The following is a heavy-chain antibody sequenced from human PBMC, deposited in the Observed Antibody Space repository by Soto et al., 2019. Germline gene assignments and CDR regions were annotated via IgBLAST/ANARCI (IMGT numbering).Heavy chain of an antibody. Sequence: ASVKVSCKASGYTFNTYGISWVRQAPGQGLEWMGWISTFNGETRYAQKFQARVTVTTDTSMTTGYMELRSLRSDDTAVYYCARDVGYCSSSTCLIDHWGQGTLVTVSS. D-gene: IGHD2-2*01. J-gene: IGHJ4*02. CDR3: ARDVGYCSSSTCLIDH. CDR1: GYTFNTYG. CDR2: ISTFNGET. V-gene: IGHV1-18*01.